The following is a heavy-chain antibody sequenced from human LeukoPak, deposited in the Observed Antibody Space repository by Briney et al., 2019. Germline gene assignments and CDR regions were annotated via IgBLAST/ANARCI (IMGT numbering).Heavy chain of an antibody. V-gene: IGHV1-3*01. CDR2: INAGNGNT. Sequence: ASVKVSCKASGYTFTGYAMHWVRQAPGQRLEWMGWINAGNGNTKYSQKFQGRVTITRDTSASTAYMELSSLRSEDTAVYYCARDPAVVPTPSLIDYWGQGTLVTVSS. CDR3: ARDPAVVPTPSLIDY. CDR1: GYTFTGYA. J-gene: IGHJ4*02. D-gene: IGHD3-10*01.